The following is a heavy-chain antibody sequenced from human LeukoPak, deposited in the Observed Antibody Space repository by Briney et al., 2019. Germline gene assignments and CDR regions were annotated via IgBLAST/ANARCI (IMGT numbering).Heavy chain of an antibody. CDR3: ARGTVLTWPLDY. CDR1: GYTFTGYY. J-gene: IGHJ4*02. D-gene: IGHD4/OR15-4a*01. CDR2: INPNRGGT. Sequence: GASVKVSCKASGYTFTGYYMHWVRQAPGQGLEWMGWINPNRGGTNYAQKFQGRVTMTRDTSISTAYMELSRLRSDDTAVYYCARGTVLTWPLDYWGQGTLVTVSS. V-gene: IGHV1-2*02.